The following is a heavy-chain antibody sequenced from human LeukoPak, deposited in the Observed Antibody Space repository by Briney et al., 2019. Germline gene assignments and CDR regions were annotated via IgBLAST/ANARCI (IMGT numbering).Heavy chain of an antibody. Sequence: SETLSLTCAVYGGSFSGYYWSWIRQPAGKGLERIGRIYTSGSTNYNPSPKSRVTMSVDTSKNQFSLKLSSVTAADTAVYYCARDHGGYCSSTSCYWGYYYYYGMDVWGQGTTVTVSS. V-gene: IGHV4-4*07. D-gene: IGHD2-2*01. CDR3: ARDHGGYCSSTSCYWGYYYYYGMDV. J-gene: IGHJ6*02. CDR2: IYTSGST. CDR1: GGSFSGYY.